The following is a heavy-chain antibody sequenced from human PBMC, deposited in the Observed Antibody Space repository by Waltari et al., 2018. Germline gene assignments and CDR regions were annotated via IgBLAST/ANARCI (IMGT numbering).Heavy chain of an antibody. CDR2: INHSGST. CDR3: ARVGPLGIFPGNWFDP. D-gene: IGHD2-15*01. J-gene: IGHJ5*02. CDR1: GGSFSGYY. Sequence: QVQLQQWGAGLLKPSETLSLTCAVYGGSFSGYYWSWIRQPPGKGLEWIGEINHSGSTNYNPSLKSRVTISVDTSKNQFSLKLSSVTAADTAVYYCARVGPLGIFPGNWFDPWGQGTLVTVSS. V-gene: IGHV4-34*01.